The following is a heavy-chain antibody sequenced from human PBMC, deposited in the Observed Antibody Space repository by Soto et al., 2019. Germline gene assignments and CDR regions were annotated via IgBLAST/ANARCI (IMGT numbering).Heavy chain of an antibody. J-gene: IGHJ4*02. Sequence: SETLSLTCAVYGGSFSGYYWSWIRQPPGKGLEWIGEINHSGSTNYNPSLKSRVTISVDTSKNQFSLKLSSVTAADTAVYYCARRRFLEWLLRGTFVDYWGQGTLVTVSS. V-gene: IGHV4-34*01. CDR2: INHSGST. D-gene: IGHD3-3*01. CDR1: GGSFSGYY. CDR3: ARRRFLEWLLRGTFVDY.